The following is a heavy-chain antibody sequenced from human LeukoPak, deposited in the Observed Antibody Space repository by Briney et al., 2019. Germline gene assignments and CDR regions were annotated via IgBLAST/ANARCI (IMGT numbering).Heavy chain of an antibody. D-gene: IGHD3-3*01. CDR1: GYTFTSYG. CDR3: ARVGRFLEWLPYYYYYYGMDV. J-gene: IGHJ6*02. CDR2: ISAYNGNT. V-gene: IGHV1-18*01. Sequence: ASVKVSCKASGYTFTSYGISWVRQAPGQGLEWMGWISAYNGNTNYAQKLQGRVTMTTDTSTSTAYMELSSLRSEDTAVYYCARVGRFLEWLPYYYYYYGMDVWGQGTTVTVSS.